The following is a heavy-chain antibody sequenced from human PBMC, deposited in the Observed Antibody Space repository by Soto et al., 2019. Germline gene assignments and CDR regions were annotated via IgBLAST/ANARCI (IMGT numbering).Heavy chain of an antibody. V-gene: IGHV3-21*01. CDR3: ARVHDSSGYYRSPFDP. CDR2: ISSSSSYI. J-gene: IGHJ5*02. CDR1: GFTFSSYS. D-gene: IGHD3-22*01. Sequence: GGSLRLSCAASGFTFSSYSMNWVRQAPGKGLEWVSSISSSSSYIYYADSVKGRFTISRDNAKNSLYLQMNSLRAEDTAVYYCARVHDSSGYYRSPFDPWGQGTLVTVS.